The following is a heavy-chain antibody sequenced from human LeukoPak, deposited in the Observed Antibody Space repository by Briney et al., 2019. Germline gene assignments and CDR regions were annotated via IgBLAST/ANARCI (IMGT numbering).Heavy chain of an antibody. CDR3: ATAGGDGSRMGFDP. J-gene: IGHJ5*02. Sequence: GGSLRLLCAVSVFTYSRYYMHWVRQTPGRGRVWVSCISADGSVTIYADSVKGRFTISRDNTKSTLYLQMHSLRAEDTAVYYCATAGGDGSRMGFDPWGQGTLVTVSS. D-gene: IGHD2-15*01. CDR2: ISADGSVT. V-gene: IGHV3-74*01. CDR1: VFTYSRYY.